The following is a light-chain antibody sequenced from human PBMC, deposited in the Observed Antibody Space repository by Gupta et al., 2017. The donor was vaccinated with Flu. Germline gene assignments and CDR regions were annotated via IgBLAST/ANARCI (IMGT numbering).Light chain of an antibody. CDR1: STDGCDYFK. V-gene: IGLV2-14*03. Sequence: ISISCSGASTDGCDYFKGAWYQHHPGTAPQLLMYDNSKRPSGVSNRFSGSKSGNADSMAICGLQADDEADYYCRSCKSSRTPEVFGGGTKLTVL. CDR3: RSCKSSRTPEV. J-gene: IGLJ2*01. CDR2: DNS.